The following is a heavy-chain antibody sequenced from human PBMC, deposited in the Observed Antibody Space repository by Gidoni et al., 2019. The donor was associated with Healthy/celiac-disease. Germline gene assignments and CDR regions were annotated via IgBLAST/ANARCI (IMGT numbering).Heavy chain of an antibody. J-gene: IGHJ4*02. CDR3: TTLPTEVVAATPIDY. Sequence: EGQLVESGGGVVKPGGSRRLSGAASGVTCSNAWMNWVRQAPGKGLGWVGRINSKTYGGTTDYAAPVKGRFTLSSYYSLFTLYLHMTCLLTADTAVYYCTTLPTEVVAATPIDYWGQGTLVTVSS. CDR1: GVTCSNAW. V-gene: IGHV3-15*07. CDR2: INSKTYGGTT. D-gene: IGHD2-15*01.